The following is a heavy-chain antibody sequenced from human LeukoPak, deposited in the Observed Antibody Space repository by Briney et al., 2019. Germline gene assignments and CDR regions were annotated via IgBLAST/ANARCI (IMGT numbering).Heavy chain of an antibody. CDR3: ARDWSLAVAGTPYY. CDR1: GFTFSSYW. D-gene: IGHD6-19*01. V-gene: IGHV3-74*01. Sequence: PGGSLRLYCAASGFTFSSYWMHWVRQAPGQGLVWVSRINSDGSSTSYADSVKGRFTISRDNAKNTLYLQMNSLRAEDTAVYYCARDWSLAVAGTPYYWGQGTLVTVSS. CDR2: INSDGSST. J-gene: IGHJ4*02.